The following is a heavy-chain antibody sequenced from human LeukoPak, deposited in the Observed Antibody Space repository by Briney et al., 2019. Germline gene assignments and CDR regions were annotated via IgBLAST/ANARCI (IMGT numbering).Heavy chain of an antibody. CDR1: GFTFSSYW. CDR3: AKVSGYYDSSGYYWDAFDI. V-gene: IGHV3-23*01. J-gene: IGHJ3*02. Sequence: PGGSLRLSCAASGFTFSSYWMHWVRQAPGKGLEWVSAISGSGGSTYYADSVKGRFTISRDNSKNTLYLQMNSLGAEDTAVYYCAKVSGYYDSSGYYWDAFDIWGQGTMVTVSS. D-gene: IGHD3-22*01. CDR2: ISGSGGST.